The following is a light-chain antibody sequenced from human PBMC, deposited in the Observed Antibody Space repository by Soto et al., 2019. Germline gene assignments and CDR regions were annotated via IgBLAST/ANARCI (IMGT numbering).Light chain of an antibody. J-gene: IGKJ1*01. CDR2: GAS. CDR1: QSVSTN. V-gene: IGKV3-15*01. Sequence: EIVMTQSPATLSVSPGERATLSCRSSQSVSTNLAWYQQRPGQAPRLLIYGASTRANGIPGRFSGSKSGTEFTLTISSLQSEDFAFYYCQQYDNWPPAWTLGQGTKVDIK. CDR3: QQYDNWPPAWT.